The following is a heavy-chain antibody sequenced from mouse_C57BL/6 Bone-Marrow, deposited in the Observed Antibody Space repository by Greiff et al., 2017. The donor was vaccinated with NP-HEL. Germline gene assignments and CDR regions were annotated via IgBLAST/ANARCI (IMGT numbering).Heavy chain of an antibody. Sequence: VQLQQPGAELVKPGASVKLSCKASGYTFTSYWMHWVKQRPGQGLEWIGMIHPNSGSTNYNEKFKSKATLTVAKSSSTAYMQLSSLTSEDSAVYYCARWGYSKRFAYWGQGTLVTVSA. CDR3: ARWGYSKRFAY. CDR2: IHPNSGST. J-gene: IGHJ3*01. V-gene: IGHV1-64*01. CDR1: GYTFTSYW. D-gene: IGHD2-5*01.